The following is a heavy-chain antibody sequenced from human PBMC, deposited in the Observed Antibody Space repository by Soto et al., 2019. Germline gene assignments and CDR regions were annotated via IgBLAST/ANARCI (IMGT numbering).Heavy chain of an antibody. CDR2: IFYSGST. D-gene: IGHD6-19*01. CDR3: ARRYGWLYFDY. J-gene: IGHJ4*02. Sequence: SETLSLTCAVSGGAISGRSNYWGWIRQPPGKGLEWIGTIFYSGSTYYNPSLKSRVTISVDTSKNQFSLKLTSVTAADTALYYCARRYGWLYFDYWGQGSLVTVSS. V-gene: IGHV4-39*01. CDR1: GGAISGRSNY.